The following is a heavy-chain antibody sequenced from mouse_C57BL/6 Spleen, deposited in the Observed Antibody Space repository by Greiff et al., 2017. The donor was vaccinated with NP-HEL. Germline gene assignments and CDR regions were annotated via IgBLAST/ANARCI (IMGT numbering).Heavy chain of an antibody. CDR3: AREETAQATLDY. CDR1: GYAFSSYW. Sequence: VQLQQSGAELVKPGASVKISCKASGYAFSSYWMNWVKQRPGKGLEWIGQIYPGDGDTNYNGKFKGKATLTADKSSSTAYMQLSSLTSEDSAVYVCAREETAQATLDYWGQGTTLTVSS. CDR2: IYPGDGDT. D-gene: IGHD3-2*02. J-gene: IGHJ2*01. V-gene: IGHV1-80*01.